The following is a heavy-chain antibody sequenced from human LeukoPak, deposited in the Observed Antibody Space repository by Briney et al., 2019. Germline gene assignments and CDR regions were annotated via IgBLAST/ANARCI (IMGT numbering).Heavy chain of an antibody. CDR1: GYTLTELS. CDR2: FDPEDGET. V-gene: IGHV1-24*01. Sequence: ASVKVSCKVSGYTLTELSMHWVRQAPGKGLEWMGGFDPEDGETIYAQKFQGRVTMTEDTSTDTAYMELSSLGSEDTAVYYCATSMTTVTTGWFDPWGQGTLVTVSS. D-gene: IGHD4-17*01. J-gene: IGHJ5*02. CDR3: ATSMTTVTTGWFDP.